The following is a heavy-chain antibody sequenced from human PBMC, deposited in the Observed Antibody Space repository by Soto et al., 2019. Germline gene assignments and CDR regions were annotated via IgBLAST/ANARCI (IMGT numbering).Heavy chain of an antibody. CDR1: GGSISSYY. Sequence: AETLSLTCTVSGGSISSYYWSWIRQPAGKGLEWIGRIYTSGSTNYNPSLKRRVTMSVDTSKNQFSLKLSSVTAADTAVYYCAREAYDSLVEWVFDYWGQGTLVTVSS. D-gene: IGHD3-3*01. V-gene: IGHV4-4*07. J-gene: IGHJ4*02. CDR2: IYTSGST. CDR3: AREAYDSLVEWVFDY.